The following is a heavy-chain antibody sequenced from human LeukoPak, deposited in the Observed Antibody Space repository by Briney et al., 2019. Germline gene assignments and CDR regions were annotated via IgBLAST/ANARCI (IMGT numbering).Heavy chain of an antibody. V-gene: IGHV3-21*01. Sequence: GGSLRLSCAASGFTFRSYSMNWVRQAPGKGLEWVSSISSSSSYIYYADSVKGRFTISRDNAKNSLYLQMNSLRAEDTAVYYCARHGYSGYDSSDYWGQGTLVTVSS. CDR3: ARHGYSGYDSSDY. CDR2: ISSSSSYI. J-gene: IGHJ4*02. D-gene: IGHD5-12*01. CDR1: GFTFRSYS.